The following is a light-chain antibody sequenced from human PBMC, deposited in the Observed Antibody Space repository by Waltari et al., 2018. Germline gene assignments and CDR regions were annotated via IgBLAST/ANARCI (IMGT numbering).Light chain of an antibody. CDR3: QQSGSSRT. J-gene: IGKJ5*01. CDR1: QSVSSSY. CDR2: GAS. V-gene: IGKV3-20*01. Sequence: EIVLTQSPGTLSLSPGERATLSCRASQSVSSSYLAWYHQRPGQAPRLLIYGASSRATGIPDRFSGSGSGTDFSLTISRLEPEDFAVYYCQQSGSSRTFGQGTRLEIK.